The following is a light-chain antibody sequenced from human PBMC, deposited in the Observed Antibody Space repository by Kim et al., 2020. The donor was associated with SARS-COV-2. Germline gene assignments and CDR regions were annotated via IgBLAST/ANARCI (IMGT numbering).Light chain of an antibody. J-gene: IGLJ1*01. Sequence: SITIACTGTSSDVVGYNYVSWYQQHPGKAPKLMIYEVSKRPSGVPDRFSGSKSGNSASLTVSGLQAEDEADYYCTSYAGSNNPYVFGTGTKVTVL. CDR3: TSYAGSNNPYV. V-gene: IGLV2-8*01. CDR1: SSDVVGYNY. CDR2: EVS.